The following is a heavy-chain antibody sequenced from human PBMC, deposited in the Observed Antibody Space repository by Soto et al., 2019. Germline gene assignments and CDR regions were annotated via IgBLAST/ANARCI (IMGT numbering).Heavy chain of an antibody. V-gene: IGHV3-21*01. D-gene: IGHD6-6*01. J-gene: IGHJ6*02. CDR2: ISGGGRDI. CDR3: ATSLAVQLGYYGMDV. CDR1: GFTFSSYS. Sequence: GGSLRLSCAASGFTFSSYSLNWVRQAPGKGLEWDSSISGGGRDIEYGDSVKGRFIISRDNAMDSLHLQMYSLRADDTAIYFCATSLAVQLGYYGMDVWGPGTTVTVSS.